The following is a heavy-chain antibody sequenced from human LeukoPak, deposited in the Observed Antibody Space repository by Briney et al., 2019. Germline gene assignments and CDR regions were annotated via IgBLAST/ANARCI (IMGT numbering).Heavy chain of an antibody. J-gene: IGHJ4*02. D-gene: IGHD1-26*01. CDR3: ARDLKWEPDY. CDR1: GFTFSSYW. V-gene: IGHV3-74*01. CDR2: INTDGSTT. Sequence: GGSLRLSCAASGFTFSSYWMHWVRQAPGKGLVWISRINTDGSTTHYADSVKGRFTISRDNAKSTLSLQMNSLRAEDTAVYYCARDLKWEPDYWGQGTLVTVSS.